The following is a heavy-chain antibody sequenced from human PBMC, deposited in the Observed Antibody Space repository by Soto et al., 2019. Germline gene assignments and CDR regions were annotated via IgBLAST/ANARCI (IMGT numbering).Heavy chain of an antibody. V-gene: IGHV4-30-2*01. CDR3: ARINFDYYDSSGYSRWFDP. CDR1: GGSIISGGYS. CDR2: IYHSGST. Sequence: TLSLTCAVSGGSIISGGYSWSWIRQPPGKGLEWIGYIYHSGSTYYNPSLKSRVTILLDRSKNQFSLKLSSVTAADTAVYYCARINFDYYDSSGYSRWFDPWGQGTLVTVSS. D-gene: IGHD3-22*01. J-gene: IGHJ5*02.